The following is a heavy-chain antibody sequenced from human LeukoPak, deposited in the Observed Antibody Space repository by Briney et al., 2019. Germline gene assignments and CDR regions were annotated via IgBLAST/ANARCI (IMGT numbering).Heavy chain of an antibody. CDR3: ARADYSNYGDYYYGMDV. Sequence: ASVKVSCKASGYTFTSYAMNWVRQAPGQGLEWMGWINTNTGNPTYAQGFTGRFVFSLDTSVSTAYPQISSLKAEDTAVYYCARADYSNYGDYYYGMDVWGQGTTVTVSS. J-gene: IGHJ6*02. V-gene: IGHV7-4-1*02. D-gene: IGHD4-11*01. CDR1: GYTFTSYA. CDR2: INTNTGNP.